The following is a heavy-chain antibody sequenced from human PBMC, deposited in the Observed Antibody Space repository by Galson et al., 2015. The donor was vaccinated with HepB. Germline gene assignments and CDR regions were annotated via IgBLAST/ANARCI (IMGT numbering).Heavy chain of an antibody. D-gene: IGHD3-10*01. CDR1: GFTFSSYA. V-gene: IGHV3-30*09. CDR2: ISYDGSNK. CDR3: ARDSFGLDYYFDY. Sequence: SLRLSCAASGFTFSSYAMHWVRQAPSKGLEWEAVISYDGSNKYYADSVKGRFAISRDNSKNTLYLQMNSLRAEDTAVYYCARDSFGLDYYFDYWGQGTLVTVSS. J-gene: IGHJ4*02.